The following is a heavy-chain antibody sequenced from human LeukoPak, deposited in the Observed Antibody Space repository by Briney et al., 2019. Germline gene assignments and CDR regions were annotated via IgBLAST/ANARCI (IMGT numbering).Heavy chain of an antibody. CDR3: ARDRMVVTATPTYYFDY. D-gene: IGHD2-21*02. CDR1: GYTFTSYD. J-gene: IGHJ4*02. CDR2: MNPNSGNT. V-gene: IGHV1-8*01. Sequence: ASVKVFCKASGYTFTSYDINWVRQATGQGLEWMGWMNPNSGNTGYAQKFQGRVTMTRNTSISTAYMELSSLRSEDTAVYYCARDRMVVTATPTYYFDYWGQGTLVTVSS.